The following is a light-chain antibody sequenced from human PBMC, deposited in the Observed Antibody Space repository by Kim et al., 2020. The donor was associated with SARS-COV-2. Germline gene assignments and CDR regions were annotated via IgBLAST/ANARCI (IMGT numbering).Light chain of an antibody. V-gene: IGLV2-14*03. Sequence: GQSITSSYTGTSRDVGGYNYVTWYQKHPGKAPKLMIFDVSKRPSGVSNRFSGSKSGNTASLTISGLQAEDEADYYCTSYTRSDTWVFGGGTQLTVL. CDR2: DVS. J-gene: IGLJ3*02. CDR1: SRDVGGYNY. CDR3: TSYTRSDTWV.